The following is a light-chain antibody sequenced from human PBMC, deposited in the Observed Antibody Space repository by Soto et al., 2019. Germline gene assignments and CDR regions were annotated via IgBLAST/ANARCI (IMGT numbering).Light chain of an antibody. J-gene: IGKJ4*01. CDR2: TAS. CDR3: QQTDSPTLT. CDR1: QNIKKY. V-gene: IGKV1-39*01. Sequence: IHLSLFRSSLSASFGCIVTITCRASQNIKKYLNWYRQKPGKAPDLLIYTASSVQLGFPSRISGSGSGTDFSLTISMLKPEDAAIYYRQQTDSPTLTFDEGTKV.